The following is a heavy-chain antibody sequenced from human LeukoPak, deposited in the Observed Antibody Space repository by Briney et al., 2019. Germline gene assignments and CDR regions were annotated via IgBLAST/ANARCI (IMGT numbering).Heavy chain of an antibody. CDR3: SLSVVVVPAAMLDY. Sequence: PGGSLRLSCAASGLTFSSYGMHWVRQAPGKGLEWVAFIRYDGSNKYYADSVKGRFTISRDNSKNTLYLQINSMRAEDTAVYYCSLSVVVVPAAMLDYWGQGTLVSVSS. CDR2: IRYDGSNK. J-gene: IGHJ4*02. D-gene: IGHD2-2*01. CDR1: GLTFSSYG. V-gene: IGHV3-30*02.